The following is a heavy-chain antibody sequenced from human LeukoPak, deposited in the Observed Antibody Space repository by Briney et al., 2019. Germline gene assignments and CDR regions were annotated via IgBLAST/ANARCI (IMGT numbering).Heavy chain of an antibody. Sequence: ASVKVSCKTSGYTFTNYGISWVRQAPGLGLEWMGWISANNGNTIYAAKVQGRVTMTTDTSTSTAYMELRSLRFDDTAVYYCARDQSVRLLQTSSTYFKHVFAIWGQGSMVTVSS. V-gene: IGHV1-18*01. D-gene: IGHD6-13*01. CDR1: GYTFTNYG. CDR2: ISANNGNT. CDR3: ARDQSVRLLQTSSTYFKHVFAI. J-gene: IGHJ3*02.